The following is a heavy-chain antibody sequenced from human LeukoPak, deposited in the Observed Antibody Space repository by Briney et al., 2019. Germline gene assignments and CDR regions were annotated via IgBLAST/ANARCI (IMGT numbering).Heavy chain of an antibody. J-gene: IGHJ4*02. CDR2: FYHSGNT. CDR1: GVSISSSNSY. Sequence: PSETLSLTCTVSGVSISSSNSYWGWIRQPPGKGLEWIGSFYHSGNTYYNPSLKSRVTISVDTSKNQFSLMLNSVTAADTAMYYCARDNDPHTAMVLNWGQGTLVTVSS. V-gene: IGHV4-39*07. D-gene: IGHD5-18*01. CDR3: ARDNDPHTAMVLN.